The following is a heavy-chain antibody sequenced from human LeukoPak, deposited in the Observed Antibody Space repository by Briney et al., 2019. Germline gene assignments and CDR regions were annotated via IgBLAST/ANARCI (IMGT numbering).Heavy chain of an antibody. J-gene: IGHJ4*02. CDR2: VHSSGST. V-gene: IGHV4-4*07. Sequence: ASETLSLTCTVSGASIGSFYWSWIRQPAGKGLETIGRVHSSGSTNYIPSIKSRVTMSVDTSKNQFSLKLNTVTAADTAMYYCAREAVDYGSGSHDYWGQGILVTVSS. CDR3: AREAVDYGSGSHDY. CDR1: GASIGSFY. D-gene: IGHD3-10*01.